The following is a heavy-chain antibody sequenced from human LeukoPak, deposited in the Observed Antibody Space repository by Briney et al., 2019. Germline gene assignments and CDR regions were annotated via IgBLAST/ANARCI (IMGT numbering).Heavy chain of an antibody. J-gene: IGHJ6*03. D-gene: IGHD5-18*01. CDR3: ARRPHTAMVFYYYYYCVDV. CDR2: INHSGST. CDR1: GGSFSGYY. V-gene: IGHV4-34*01. Sequence: PSETLSLTCAVYGGSFSGYYWSWIRQPPGKGLEWIGEINHSGSTNYNPSLKSRVTISVDTSKNQFSLKLSSVTAADTAVYYCARRPHTAMVFYYYYYCVDVWGKGTTVTVSS.